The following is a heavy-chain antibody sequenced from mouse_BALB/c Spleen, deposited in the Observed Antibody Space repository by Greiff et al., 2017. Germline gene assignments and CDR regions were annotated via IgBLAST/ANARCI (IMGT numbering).Heavy chain of an antibody. D-gene: IGHD3-3*01. CDR3: TRGTWFAY. J-gene: IGHJ3*01. CDR2: IDPETGGT. Sequence: QVQLQQSGAELVRPGASVTLSCKASGYTFTDYEMHWVKQTPVHGLEWIGAIDPETGGTAYNQKFKGKATLTADKSSSTAYMELRSLTSEDSAVYYCTRGTWFAYWGQGTLVTVSA. CDR1: GYTFTDYE. V-gene: IGHV1-15*01.